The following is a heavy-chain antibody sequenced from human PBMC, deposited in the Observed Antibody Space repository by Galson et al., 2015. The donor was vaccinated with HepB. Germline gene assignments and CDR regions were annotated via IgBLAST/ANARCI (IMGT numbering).Heavy chain of an antibody. CDR3: ARGVRCSGGSCYHNWFDP. V-gene: IGHV1-69*02. CDR1: GGTFSSYT. Sequence: SVKVSCKASGGTFSSYTISWVRQAPGQGLEWMGRIIPILGIANYAQKFQGRVTITADKSTSTAYMELSSLRSEDTAVYYCARGVRCSGGSCYHNWFDPWGQGTLVTVSS. CDR2: IIPILGIA. D-gene: IGHD2-15*01. J-gene: IGHJ5*02.